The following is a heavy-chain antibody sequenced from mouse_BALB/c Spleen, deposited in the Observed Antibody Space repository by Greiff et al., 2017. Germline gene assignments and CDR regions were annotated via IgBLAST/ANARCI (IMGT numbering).Heavy chain of an antibody. Sequence: DVKLVESGGGLVKPGGSLKLSCAASGFTFSDYYMYWVRQTPEKRLEWVATISDGGSYTYYPDSVKGRFTISRDNAKNNLYLQMSSLKSEDTAMYYCARDGGITTGYFDYWGQGTTLTVSS. D-gene: IGHD1-1*01. CDR2: ISDGGSYT. CDR1: GFTFSDYY. V-gene: IGHV5-4*02. CDR3: ARDGGITTGYFDY. J-gene: IGHJ2*01.